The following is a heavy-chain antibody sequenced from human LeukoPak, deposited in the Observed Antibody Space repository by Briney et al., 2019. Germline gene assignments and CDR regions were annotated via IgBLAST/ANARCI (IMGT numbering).Heavy chain of an antibody. CDR1: GGSISSSNW. D-gene: IGHD3-10*01. J-gene: IGHJ4*02. Sequence: PSGTLSLTCDVSGGSISSSNWWSWVRQPPGKGLEWIGEIYHSGNTNYNPSLKSRVTISVDKSKNQFSLKLSSVTAADTAVYYCARDHGEEGGYHFDYWGQGTLVTVSS. CDR3: ARDHGEEGGYHFDY. CDR2: IYHSGNT. V-gene: IGHV4-4*02.